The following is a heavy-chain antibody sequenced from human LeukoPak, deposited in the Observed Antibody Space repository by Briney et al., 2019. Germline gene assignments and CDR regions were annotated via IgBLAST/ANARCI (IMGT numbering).Heavy chain of an antibody. J-gene: IGHJ4*02. D-gene: IGHD6-25*01. CDR1: GGSIRPYY. CDR3: ARAETLAAIYFDF. Sequence: PSETLSLTCSVSGGSIRPYYWSWFRQPPGKGLEWIGYIFHSGITTYNPSLKSRVTISLDSSKNQFFLRLTSVTAAATAMYYCARAETLAAIYFDFWGQGSLVTVSS. V-gene: IGHV4-59*01. CDR2: IFHSGIT.